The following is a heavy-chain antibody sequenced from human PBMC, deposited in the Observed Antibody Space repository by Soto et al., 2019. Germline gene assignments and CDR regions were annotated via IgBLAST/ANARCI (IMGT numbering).Heavy chain of an antibody. CDR1: GYIFTGYY. J-gene: IGHJ5*01. CDR2: INPNSGDT. V-gene: IGHV1-2*02. CDR3: ARPFCSSNSCHNWFDS. Sequence: ASVKVSCKASGYIFTGYYINWVRQAPGQGLEWMGWINPNSGDTSYLQKFQGRVSMTTDTSINTAYMELSRVTSDDTAVYYCARPFCSSNSCHNWFDSWGQGTLLTVSS. D-gene: IGHD2-2*01.